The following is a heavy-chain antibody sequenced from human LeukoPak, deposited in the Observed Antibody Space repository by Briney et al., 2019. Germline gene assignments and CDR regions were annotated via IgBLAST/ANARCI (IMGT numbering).Heavy chain of an antibody. V-gene: IGHV3-21*01. CDR2: ISSSSSYI. J-gene: IGHJ6*03. Sequence: PGGSLRLSCAASGFTFTSYSVNWVRQAPGKGLEWVSSISSSSSYIYYADSVKGRFTTSRDNAKNSLYLQMNSLRVEDTAVYYCARGLGTRGYSYYYMDVWGTGTTVTVSS. CDR1: GFTFTSYS. D-gene: IGHD3-16*01. CDR3: ARGLGTRGYSYYYMDV.